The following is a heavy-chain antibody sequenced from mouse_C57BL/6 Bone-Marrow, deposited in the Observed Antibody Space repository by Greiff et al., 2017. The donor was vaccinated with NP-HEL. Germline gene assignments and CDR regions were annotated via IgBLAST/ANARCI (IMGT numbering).Heavy chain of an antibody. CDR2: IYPSDSET. D-gene: IGHD1-1*01. Sequence: QVQLQQPGAELVRPGSSVKLSCKASGYTFTSYWMDWVKQRPGQGLEWIGNIYPSDSETHYNQKFKDKATLTVDKSSSTAYMQLSSLTSEDSAVYYCARLRYGSFWYFDVWGTGTTVTVSS. CDR1: GYTFTSYW. J-gene: IGHJ1*03. CDR3: ARLRYGSFWYFDV. V-gene: IGHV1-61*01.